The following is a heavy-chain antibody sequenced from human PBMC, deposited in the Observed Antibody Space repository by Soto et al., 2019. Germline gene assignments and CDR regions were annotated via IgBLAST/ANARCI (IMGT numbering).Heavy chain of an antibody. J-gene: IGHJ6*02. CDR3: ARGEDAFFYYGLDV. Sequence: SETLSLTCTVSGGSITSSYWSWIRRPPGKGLEWIAYIYDTGISGYTPSTSYNPSLQSRVTMSVDTSKSQFSLKLTSVTAADTAVYYCARGEDAFFYYGLDVWGQGITVTVSS. CDR1: GGSITSSY. CDR2: IYDTGISGYTPST. V-gene: IGHV4-59*01.